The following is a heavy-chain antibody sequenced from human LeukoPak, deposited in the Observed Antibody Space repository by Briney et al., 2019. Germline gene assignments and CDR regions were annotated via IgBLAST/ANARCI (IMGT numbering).Heavy chain of an antibody. Sequence: GGSLRLSCAASGFSFSTYWMAWVRQAPGKGLEWVANIKGDESAKHQADSVKGRFTISRDNAQNTVYLQMSSLRGEDTAVYYCARDVVGSLDYWGRGTLVTVSS. CDR2: IKGDESAK. J-gene: IGHJ4*02. CDR3: ARDVVGSLDY. CDR1: GFSFSTYW. D-gene: IGHD1-26*01. V-gene: IGHV3-7*01.